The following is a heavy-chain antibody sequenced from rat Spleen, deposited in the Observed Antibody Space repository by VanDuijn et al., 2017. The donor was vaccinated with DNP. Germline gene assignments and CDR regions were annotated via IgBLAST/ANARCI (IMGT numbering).Heavy chain of an antibody. V-gene: IGHV5S10*01. CDR1: GFSFSDSA. D-gene: IGHD1-1*01. CDR2: IIYDGSHT. Sequence: EVQLVESGGGVVQPGKSLKLSCAASGFSFSDSAMAWVRQSPKMGLEWVATIIYDGSHTFYRDSVQGRFTISRDNAKSTLSLQMGSLRSEDTATYYCTTLITFMNGWGQGTSVTVSS. J-gene: IGHJ4*01. CDR3: TTLITFMNG.